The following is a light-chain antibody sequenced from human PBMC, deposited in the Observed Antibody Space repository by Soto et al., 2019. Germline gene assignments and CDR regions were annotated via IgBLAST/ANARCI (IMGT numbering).Light chain of an antibody. CDR3: QQSYSTPRT. J-gene: IGKJ1*01. CDR2: KAS. V-gene: IGKV1-5*03. Sequence: DLQTTQSPSTLSASVGDTVTVTCRASQSGSGWLAWYQQKPGEAPKLLIYKASSLESGVPSRFSGSGSGTEFSLTISSLQPEDFATYYCQQSYSTPRTFGQGTKVDIK. CDR1: QSGSGW.